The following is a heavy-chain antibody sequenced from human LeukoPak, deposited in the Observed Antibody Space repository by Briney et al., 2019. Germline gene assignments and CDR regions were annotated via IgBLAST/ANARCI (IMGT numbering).Heavy chain of an antibody. CDR1: GYTFTSYY. CDR3: ARSYYCSGGSCYFSH. V-gene: IGHV1-8*03. CDR2: MNPNSGNT. Sequence: ASVKVSCKASGYTFTSYYMHWVRQAPGQGLEWMGWMNPNSGNTGYAQKFQGRVTITRNTSISTAYMELSSLRSEDTAVYYCARSYYCSGGSCYFSHWGQGTLVTVSS. D-gene: IGHD2-15*01. J-gene: IGHJ4*02.